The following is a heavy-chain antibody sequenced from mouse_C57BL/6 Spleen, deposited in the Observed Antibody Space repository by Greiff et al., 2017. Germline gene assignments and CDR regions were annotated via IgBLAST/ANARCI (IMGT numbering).Heavy chain of an antibody. V-gene: IGHV1-15*01. Sequence: LQESGAELVRPGASVTLSCKASGYTFTDYEMHWVKQTPVHGLEWIGAIDPETGGTAYNQKFKGKAILTADKSSSTAYMELRSLTSEDSAVYYCTSRGFAYWGQGTLGTVSA. CDR2: IDPETGGT. J-gene: IGHJ3*01. CDR1: GYTFTDYE. CDR3: TSRGFAY.